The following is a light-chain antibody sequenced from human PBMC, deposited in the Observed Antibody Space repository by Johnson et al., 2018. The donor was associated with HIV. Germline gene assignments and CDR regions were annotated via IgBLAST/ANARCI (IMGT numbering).Light chain of an antibody. CDR1: SSNIENNY. V-gene: IGLV1-51*02. CDR2: ENN. Sequence: QSVLTQPPSVSATPGQKVTISCSGSSSNIENNYVSWYQQLPETAPKLLIYENNQRPSGIPDRFSGSKSGTSATMGITSLKTGDEADDYCGTWDSTLSAPHYVFGTGTNVTVL. J-gene: IGLJ1*01. CDR3: GTWDSTLSAPHYV.